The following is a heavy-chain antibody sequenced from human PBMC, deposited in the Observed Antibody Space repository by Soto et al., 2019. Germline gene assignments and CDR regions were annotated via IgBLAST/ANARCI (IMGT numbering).Heavy chain of an antibody. CDR2: IYPGDSDT. J-gene: IGHJ4*02. CDR1: GYSFTSYW. Sequence: EVQLVQSGAEVKKPGESLKISCKGSGYSFTSYWIGWVRQMPGKGLEWMGIIYPGDSDTRYSPSFQGQVTISADKSISTAYLQWSSLKASDTAMYYCARVRGTIVVVIANRIGGYYFDYWGQGTLVTVSS. CDR3: ARVRGTIVVVIANRIGGYYFDY. V-gene: IGHV5-51*03. D-gene: IGHD2-21*01.